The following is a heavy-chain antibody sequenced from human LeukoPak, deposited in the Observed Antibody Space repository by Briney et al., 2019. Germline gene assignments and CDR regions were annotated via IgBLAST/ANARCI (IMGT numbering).Heavy chain of an antibody. J-gene: IGHJ5*02. CDR2: ISGDSVHI. D-gene: IGHD2-15*01. CDR1: GFTFSSYG. Sequence: GGSLRLSCVASGFTFSSYGLSWVRQAPGKGLEWVSSISGDSVHILYADSVKGRFTISRDIAKNSLYLQMNSLRAEDTAMYYCAKDVPYCRGGSCYFNWFDPWGQGTLVTVSS. V-gene: IGHV3-21*01. CDR3: AKDVPYCRGGSCYFNWFDP.